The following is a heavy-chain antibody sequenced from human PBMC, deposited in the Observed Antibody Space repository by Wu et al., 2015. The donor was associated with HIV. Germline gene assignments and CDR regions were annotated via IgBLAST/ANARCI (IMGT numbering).Heavy chain of an antibody. V-gene: IGHV1-2*02. CDR1: GYIFTGYS. CDR2: INPRNGAT. J-gene: IGHJ4*02. Sequence: QVHLVQSGPEVKKPGASVKVSCQASGYIFTGYSLHWVRQAPRQGLEWMAYINPRNGATNYAQKFRGRATVTTDTSITTAYLELGSLTSDDTAVYYCARENFWRTFDSWGQGTLVSVSS. CDR3: ARENFWRTFDS. D-gene: IGHD3-3*01.